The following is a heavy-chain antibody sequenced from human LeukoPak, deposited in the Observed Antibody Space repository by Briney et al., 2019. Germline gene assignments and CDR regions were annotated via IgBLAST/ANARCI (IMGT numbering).Heavy chain of an antibody. V-gene: IGHV1-8*01. D-gene: IGHD3-3*01. J-gene: IGHJ6*02. Sequence: GASVKVSCKASGYTFTIYDINWVRQAPGQGLEWVGWMNPNNGGTVYAQKFQGRVTMTRDTSTGTLYMELNSLKSEDTAVYYCARGAIFGVTPRGYEMDVWGQGTTVTVSS. CDR1: GYTFTIYD. CDR2: MNPNNGGT. CDR3: ARGAIFGVTPRGYEMDV.